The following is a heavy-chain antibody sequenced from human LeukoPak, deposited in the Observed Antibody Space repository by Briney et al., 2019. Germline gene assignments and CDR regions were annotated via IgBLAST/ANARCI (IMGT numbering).Heavy chain of an antibody. D-gene: IGHD2-2*01. V-gene: IGHV3-9*01. CDR1: GFTFSNYA. Sequence: GGSLRLSCAASGFTFSNYAMNWVRQAPGKGLEWVSGISWNSGSIGYADSVKGRFTISRDNAKNSLYLQMNSLRAEDTALYYCAKDRVPAAYYYYYGMDVWGQGTTVTVSS. J-gene: IGHJ6*02. CDR3: AKDRVPAAYYYYYGMDV. CDR2: ISWNSGSI.